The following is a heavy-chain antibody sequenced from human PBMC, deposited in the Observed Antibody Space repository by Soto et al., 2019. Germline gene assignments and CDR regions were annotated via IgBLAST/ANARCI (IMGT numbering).Heavy chain of an antibody. Sequence: QAQLVESGGGVVQPGRSLRLSCAASGYSFSNYGMHWVRQAPGKGLEWVAAISYDGITKYYSDSLKGRFTISKDNSKNTLYLQMYSLSPEDSAVYYCAKDMTRFLSWPHYFRGLDVWGQGTTVTVSS. D-gene: IGHD3-3*01. V-gene: IGHV3-30*18. CDR1: GYSFSNYG. J-gene: IGHJ6*02. CDR3: AKDMTRFLSWPHYFRGLDV. CDR2: ISYDGITK.